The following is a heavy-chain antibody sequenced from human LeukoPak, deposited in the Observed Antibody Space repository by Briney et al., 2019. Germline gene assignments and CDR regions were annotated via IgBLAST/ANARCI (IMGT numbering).Heavy chain of an antibody. CDR1: GVTLSTYA. D-gene: IGHD3-16*01. Sequence: GGSLRLSCAASGVTLSTYAMSWARQAPGKGLEWVSGISSSGSGDNTYYADSVKGRFTISRDNAKNSLYLQVSSLRAEDTAVYFCARGGGLDVWGQGATVTVSS. V-gene: IGHV3-23*01. CDR3: ARGGGLDV. J-gene: IGHJ6*02. CDR2: ISSSGSGDNT.